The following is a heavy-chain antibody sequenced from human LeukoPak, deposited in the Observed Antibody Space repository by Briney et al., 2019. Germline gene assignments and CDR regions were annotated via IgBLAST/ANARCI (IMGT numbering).Heavy chain of an antibody. J-gene: IGHJ6*03. V-gene: IGHV3-21*01. D-gene: IGHD1-26*01. CDR2: ITSSGTYI. CDR3: ARDPYSGSYGDYYYYYMDV. Sequence: GGSLRLSCAASGFDFNNYNMNWVRHAPGKGLEWVSSITSSGTYIYYADSVKGRFTISRDHAKNSLYLQMNSLRPGHPAVSYXARDPYSGSYGDYYYYYMDVWGKGTTVTISS. CDR1: GFDFNNYN.